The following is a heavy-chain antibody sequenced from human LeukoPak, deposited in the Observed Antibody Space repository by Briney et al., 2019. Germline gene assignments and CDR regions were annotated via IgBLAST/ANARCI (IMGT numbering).Heavy chain of an antibody. CDR3: ARAGDYVWGSYRFDY. V-gene: IGHV4-4*07. Sequence: SETLSLTCTVSGGSISSYYWSWIRQPAGKGLERIGGIYTSGSTNYNPSLKSRVTMSVDTSKNQFSLKLSSVTAADTAVYYCARAGDYVWGSYRFDYWGQGTLVTVSS. CDR1: GGSISSYY. J-gene: IGHJ4*02. D-gene: IGHD3-16*02. CDR2: IYTSGST.